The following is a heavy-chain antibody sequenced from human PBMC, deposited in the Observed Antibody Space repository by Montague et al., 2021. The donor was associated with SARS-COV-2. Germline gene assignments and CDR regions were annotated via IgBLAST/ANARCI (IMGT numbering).Heavy chain of an antibody. CDR1: GSTFSSYA. CDR2: ISYDGSNK. J-gene: IGHJ3*02. CDR3: ARAYSGSYWGAFDI. Sequence: SLRLSCAASGSTFSSYAMHWVRQAPGKGLEWVAVISYDGSNKYYADSVKGRFTISRDNSKNTLYLQMNSLRAEDTAVYYCARAYSGSYWGAFDIWGQGTMVTVSS. V-gene: IGHV3-30*04. D-gene: IGHD1-26*01.